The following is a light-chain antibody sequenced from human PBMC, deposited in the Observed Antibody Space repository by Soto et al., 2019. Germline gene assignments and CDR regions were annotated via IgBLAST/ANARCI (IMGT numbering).Light chain of an antibody. Sequence: QSVLIQPPSASGSPGQSVTISCTGTTSDIGRYDSVSWYQQHPGKAPKLIIHEVAKRPSGVPDRFSGSKSGNTASLTVSGLQAEDEADYYCSSYAGINIYVIFGGGTQLTVL. CDR3: SSYAGINIYVI. V-gene: IGLV2-8*01. CDR2: EVA. J-gene: IGLJ2*01. CDR1: TSDIGRYDS.